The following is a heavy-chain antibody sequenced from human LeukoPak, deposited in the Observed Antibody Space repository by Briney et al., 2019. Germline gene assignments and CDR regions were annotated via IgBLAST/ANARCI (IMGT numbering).Heavy chain of an antibody. D-gene: IGHD3-10*01. V-gene: IGHV1-69*06. J-gene: IGHJ6*03. CDR2: TIPIFGTA. CDR1: GGTFSSYA. CDR3: ARDELLWFGELHYYYMDV. Sequence: ASVKVSCKASGGTFSSYAISWVRQAPGQGLEWMGGTIPIFGTANYAQKFQGRVTITADKSTSTAYMELSSLRSEDTAVYYCARDELLWFGELHYYYMDVWGKGTTVTVSS.